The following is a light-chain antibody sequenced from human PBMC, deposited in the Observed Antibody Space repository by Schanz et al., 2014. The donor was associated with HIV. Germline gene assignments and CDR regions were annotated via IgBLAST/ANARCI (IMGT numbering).Light chain of an antibody. CDR2: GAS. CDR3: QYFGNSGGT. V-gene: IGKV3-20*01. Sequence: EIVLTQSPGTLSVSPGERATLSCRASQSVSASYLAWYQQKPGQAPRLLIYGASTRATGIPDRFSGSGSGTDFSLTISRLEPEDFAVYYCQYFGNSGGTFGGGTKVEIK. CDR1: QSVSASY. J-gene: IGKJ4*01.